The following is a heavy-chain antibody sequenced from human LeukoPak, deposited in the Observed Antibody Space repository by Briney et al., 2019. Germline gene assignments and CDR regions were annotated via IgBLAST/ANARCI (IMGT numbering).Heavy chain of an antibody. CDR3: ANLPRSSSWSERGY. D-gene: IGHD6-13*01. V-gene: IGHV3-48*04. J-gene: IGHJ4*02. CDR2: ISSSAI. Sequence: PGGSLRPSCAASGFTFSSHSMNWVRQAPGKGLEWVSYISSSAIYYADSVKGRFTISRDNAKNSLYLQMNSLRAEDTAVYYCANLPRSSSWSERGYWGQGTLVTVSS. CDR1: GFTFSSHS.